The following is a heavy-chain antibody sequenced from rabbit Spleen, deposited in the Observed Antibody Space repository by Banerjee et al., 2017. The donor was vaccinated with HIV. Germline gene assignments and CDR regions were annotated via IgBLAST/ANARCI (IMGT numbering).Heavy chain of an antibody. D-gene: IGHD2-1*01. CDR3: ARGSAAMTMVSTGFYLGL. J-gene: IGHJ4*01. Sequence: QEQLEESGGDLVKPEGSLTLTCTASGFTISSSYWICWVRQAPGKGLEWIACIYIGRSGNTYYASWAKGRFTISKTSTTMTLQMTSLTAADTATYICARGSAAMTMVSTGFYLGLWGPGTLVTVS. CDR1: GFTISSSYW. V-gene: IGHV1S45*01. CDR2: IYIGRSGNT.